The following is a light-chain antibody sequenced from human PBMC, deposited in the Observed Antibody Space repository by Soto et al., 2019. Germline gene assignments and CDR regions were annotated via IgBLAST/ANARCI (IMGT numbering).Light chain of an antibody. CDR2: DVS. CDR3: NSYTSNNTYV. CDR1: SSDVGAFNY. Sequence: QSVLTQPASGSGSPGQAITISCSGTSSDVGAFNYVSWYQQHPGKAPKLMIYDVSNRPSGVSNRFSGSKSGNTASLTISGLRAEDEADYYCNSYTSNNTYVFGTGTQLTVL. V-gene: IGLV2-14*03. J-gene: IGLJ1*01.